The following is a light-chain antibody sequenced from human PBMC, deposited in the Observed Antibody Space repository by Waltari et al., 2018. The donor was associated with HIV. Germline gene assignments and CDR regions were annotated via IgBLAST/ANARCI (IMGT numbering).Light chain of an antibody. Sequence: DIQMTQSPSTLSASVGDRVIITCRASQHISTWLAWYQQKPGKAPKLVIYKASSLESGVPSRFSGSGSGTEFTLTISSLQPDDFATYYCQQYSSYSRTFGQGTKLEIK. CDR1: QHISTW. V-gene: IGKV1-5*03. J-gene: IGKJ2*01. CDR3: QQYSSYSRT. CDR2: KAS.